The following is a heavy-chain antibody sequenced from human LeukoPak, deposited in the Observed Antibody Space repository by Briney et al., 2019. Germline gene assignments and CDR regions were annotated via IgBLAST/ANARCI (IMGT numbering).Heavy chain of an antibody. D-gene: IGHD3-3*01. V-gene: IGHV4-34*01. CDR1: AGSFSGYY. Sequence: SETLSLTCAVYAGSFSGYYWSWIRQPPGKGLEWIGEINHSGSTNYNPSLKSRVTISVDTSKNQFSLKLSSVTAADTAVYFCARRTKTIFGVVPYYYMDVWGKGTTVIVSS. CDR3: ARRTKTIFGVVPYYYMDV. J-gene: IGHJ6*03. CDR2: INHSGST.